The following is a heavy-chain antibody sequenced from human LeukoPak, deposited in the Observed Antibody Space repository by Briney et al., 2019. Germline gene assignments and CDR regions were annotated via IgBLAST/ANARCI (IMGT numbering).Heavy chain of an antibody. CDR1: GLTHSSYA. CDR3: AKRDNNDRYFGLHVFDF. V-gene: IGHV3-23*01. Sequence: GGPLSLSCALSGLTHSSYAMPWARRAPGRGVEWVSGISHSVDTTYYARSVKGRFTISRDNSKSKLDLQMNSLRAEDTAVYYCAKRDNNDRYFGLHVFDFWGQGTMVTV. J-gene: IGHJ3*01. D-gene: IGHD3-10*01. CDR2: ISHSVDTT.